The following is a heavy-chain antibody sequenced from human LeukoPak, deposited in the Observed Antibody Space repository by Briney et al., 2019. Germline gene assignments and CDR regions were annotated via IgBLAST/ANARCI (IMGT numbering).Heavy chain of an antibody. CDR3: ARGQKQQLVLTYYYYMDV. J-gene: IGHJ6*03. CDR1: GYTFTSYD. CDR2: MNPNSGNT. V-gene: IGHV1-8*03. Sequence: ASVKVSCKASGYTFTSYDINWVRQATGQGLEWMGWMNPNSGNTGYAQKFQGRVTITRNTSISTAYMELSSLRSEDTAVYYCARGQKQQLVLTYYYYMDVWGKGTTVTVSS. D-gene: IGHD6-13*01.